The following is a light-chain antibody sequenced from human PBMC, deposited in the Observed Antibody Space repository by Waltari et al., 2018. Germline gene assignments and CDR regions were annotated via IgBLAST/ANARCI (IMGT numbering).Light chain of an antibody. V-gene: IGLV8-61*01. J-gene: IGLJ3*02. CDR2: STN. CDR1: SGSVSTSYY. CDR3: VLYMGSGSWV. Sequence: QTVVTQEPSFSVSPGGTVTLTFGLSSGSVSTSYYPSWYQQTPGQAPRTLIYSTNTRSSGVPDRFSGSILGNKAALTITGAQVDDESDYYCVLYMGSGSWVFGGGTKLTVL.